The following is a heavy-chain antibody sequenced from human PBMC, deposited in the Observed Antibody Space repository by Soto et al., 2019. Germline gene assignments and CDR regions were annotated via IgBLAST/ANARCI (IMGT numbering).Heavy chain of an antibody. J-gene: IGHJ4*02. CDR3: ARSVAARGFDS. CDR1: GFTLSSYS. CDR2: ISISGTI. Sequence: EVQLVESGGGLGQPGGSLRLSCAASGFTLSSYSMNWVRQAPGKGLEWVSYISISGTIYDADSVKGRFTISRDNAKISLYLQMNSLRAEDTAVYYCARSVAARGFDSWGQGTLVTVSS. V-gene: IGHV3-48*01. D-gene: IGHD6-6*01.